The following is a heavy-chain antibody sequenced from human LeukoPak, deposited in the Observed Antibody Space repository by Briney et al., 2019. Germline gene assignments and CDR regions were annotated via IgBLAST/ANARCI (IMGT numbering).Heavy chain of an antibody. Sequence: ASVKVSCKVSGYTLTELSMHWVRQAPGKGLEWMGGFDPEDGETIYAQKFQGRVTMSEDTSTDTAYMELSSLRSEGTAVYYCATGSKEKIQLWGYYYYYGMDVWGQGTTVTVSS. J-gene: IGHJ6*02. CDR2: FDPEDGET. D-gene: IGHD5-18*01. V-gene: IGHV1-24*01. CDR3: ATGSKEKIQLWGYYYYYGMDV. CDR1: GYTLTELS.